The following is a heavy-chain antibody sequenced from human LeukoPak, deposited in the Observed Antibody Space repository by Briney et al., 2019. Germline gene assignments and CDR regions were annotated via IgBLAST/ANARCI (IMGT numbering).Heavy chain of an antibody. J-gene: IGHJ4*02. CDR2: IYYSGTT. V-gene: IGHV4-59*01. CDR1: GASIDSYY. Sequence: SETLSLTCTISGASIDSYYWSWIRQPPGKGLEWIGYIYYSGTTNYNPSLKRRVTISVDTSKNQFSLKLSSVTAADTAVYYCARDLRCSGGSCYFDWGQGTLVTVSS. CDR3: ARDLRCSGGSCYFD. D-gene: IGHD2-15*01.